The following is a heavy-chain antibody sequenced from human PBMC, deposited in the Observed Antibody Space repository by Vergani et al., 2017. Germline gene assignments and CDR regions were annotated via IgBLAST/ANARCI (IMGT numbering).Heavy chain of an antibody. CDR3: ARESIQLWSSFDY. CDR1: GGSISSYY. Sequence: QVQLQESGPGLVKPSETLSLTCTVPGGSISSYYWSWIRQPPGKGLEWIGYIYYSGSTNYNPSLKSRVTISVDTSKNQFSLKLSSVTAADTAVYYCARESIQLWSSFDYWGQGTLVTVSS. D-gene: IGHD5-18*01. J-gene: IGHJ4*02. V-gene: IGHV4-59*12. CDR2: IYYSGST.